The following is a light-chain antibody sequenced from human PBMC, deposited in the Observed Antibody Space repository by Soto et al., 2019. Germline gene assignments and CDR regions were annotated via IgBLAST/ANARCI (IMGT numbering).Light chain of an antibody. CDR2: GAS. CDR3: QQYGSSPPT. J-gene: IGKJ1*01. V-gene: IGKV3-20*01. CDR1: QSVSSNY. Sequence: EIVFTQSPGTLSLSPGERATLSCRASQSVSSNYVAWYQRKPGLSPRLLIYGASSRATDIPSRFSGSGSGTDFTLTITRLEAEDFAVYYCQQYGSSPPTFGQGTKVEVK.